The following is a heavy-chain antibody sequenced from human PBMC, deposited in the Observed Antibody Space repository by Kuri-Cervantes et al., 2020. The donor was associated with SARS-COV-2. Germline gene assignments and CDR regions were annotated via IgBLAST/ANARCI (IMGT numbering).Heavy chain of an antibody. CDR2: IYHSGST. V-gene: IGHV4-59*01. CDR3: ARGGTYYYDRSGFDWFDP. Sequence: GSLRLSCTASGLAFSNYVMSWVRQSPGKGLEWIGYIYHSGSTNYNPPLNSRVTISIDTSKNQFALRLSTVTAADTAVYHCARGGTYYYDRSGFDWFDPWGQGTLVTVSS. J-gene: IGHJ5*02. CDR1: GLAFSNYV. D-gene: IGHD3-22*01.